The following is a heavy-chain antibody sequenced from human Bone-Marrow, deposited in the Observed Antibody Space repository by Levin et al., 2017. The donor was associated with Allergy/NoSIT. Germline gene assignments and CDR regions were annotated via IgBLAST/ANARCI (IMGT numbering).Heavy chain of an antibody. Sequence: GGSLRLSCAASGFTFSSYAMHWVRQAPGKGLEWVAVISYDGSNKYYADSVKGRFTISRDNSKNTLYLQMNSLRAEDTAVYYCAREGYCSGGSCYEGVDYWGQGTLVTVSS. CDR1: GFTFSSYA. D-gene: IGHD2-15*01. CDR3: AREGYCSGGSCYEGVDY. J-gene: IGHJ4*02. CDR2: ISYDGSNK. V-gene: IGHV3-30-3*01.